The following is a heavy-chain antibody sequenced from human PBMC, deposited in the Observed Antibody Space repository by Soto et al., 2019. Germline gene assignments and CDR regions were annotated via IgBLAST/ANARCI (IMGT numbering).Heavy chain of an antibody. Sequence: QVPLQESGPGLVKPSGTLSLTCAVSSGSISSSNWWSWVRQPPGKGLEWIGEIYHSGSTNYNPSLKSRVTISVDKSKNQFSLKLSSVTAADTAVYYCARVNHTVIFPYYYYYMDVWGKGTTVTVSS. V-gene: IGHV4-4*02. CDR1: SGSISSSNW. J-gene: IGHJ6*03. CDR3: ARVNHTVIFPYYYYYMDV. D-gene: IGHD4-17*01. CDR2: IYHSGST.